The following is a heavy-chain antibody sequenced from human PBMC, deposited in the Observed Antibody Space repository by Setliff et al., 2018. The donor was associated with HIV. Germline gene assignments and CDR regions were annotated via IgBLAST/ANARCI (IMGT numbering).Heavy chain of an antibody. CDR3: ARGSWKDGAQGYFFDH. D-gene: IGHD1-1*01. CDR2: IYYSGST. CDR1: GGSISSYY. Sequence: PSETLSLTCTVSGGSISSYYWSWIRQPPGKGLEWIGYIYYSGSTNYNPSLKSRVTISVDTSKNQFSLKLSPVTALDTAVYYCARGSWKDGAQGYFFDHWGQGTLVTVSS. V-gene: IGHV4-59*12. J-gene: IGHJ4*02.